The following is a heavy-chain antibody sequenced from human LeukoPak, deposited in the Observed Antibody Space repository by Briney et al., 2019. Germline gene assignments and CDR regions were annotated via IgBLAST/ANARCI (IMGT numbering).Heavy chain of an antibody. J-gene: IGHJ6*02. D-gene: IGHD6-13*01. CDR3: ARDQERYSSSWSRYYYYGMDV. Sequence: SETLSLTCTVSGGPISSYYWSWIRQPPGKGLEWIGYIYYSGSTNYNPSLKSRVTISVDTSKNQFSLKLSSVTAADTAVYYCARDQERYSSSWSRYYYYGMDVWGQGTTVIVSS. CDR1: GGPISSYY. CDR2: IYYSGST. V-gene: IGHV4-59*01.